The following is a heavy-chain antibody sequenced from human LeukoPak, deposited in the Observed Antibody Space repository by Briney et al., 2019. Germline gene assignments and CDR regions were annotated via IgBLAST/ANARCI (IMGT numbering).Heavy chain of an antibody. J-gene: IGHJ4*02. V-gene: IGHV4-34*01. Sequence: PSRTLSLTCAVYGGSFSGYYWSWIRQPPGKGLEWIGEINHSGSTNYNPSLKSRVTISVDTSKNQFSLKLSSVTAADTAVYYCARGRIAARYFDYWGQGTLVTVSS. CDR3: ARGRIAARYFDY. CDR2: INHSGST. CDR1: GGSFSGYY. D-gene: IGHD6-6*01.